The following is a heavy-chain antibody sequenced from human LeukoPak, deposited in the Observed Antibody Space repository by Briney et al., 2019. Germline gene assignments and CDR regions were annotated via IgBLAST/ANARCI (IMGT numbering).Heavy chain of an antibody. J-gene: IGHJ6*03. Sequence: GGSLRLSCAASGFTFSSYGMHWVGQAPGKGLEGVAFIRYDGSNKYYADSVKGRFTISRDNSKNTLYLQMNSLRAEDTAVYYCAKSRAARQYYYYMDVWGKGTTVTVSS. CDR2: IRYDGSNK. CDR1: GFTFSSYG. V-gene: IGHV3-30*02. CDR3: AKSRAARQYYYYMDV. D-gene: IGHD6-6*01.